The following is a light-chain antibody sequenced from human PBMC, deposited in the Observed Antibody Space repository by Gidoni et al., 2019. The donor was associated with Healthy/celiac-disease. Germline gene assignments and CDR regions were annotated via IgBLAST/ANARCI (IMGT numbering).Light chain of an antibody. CDR2: DAS. CDR1: QDIINY. J-gene: IGKJ4*01. Sequence: DIQMTQSPSSLSASVGHRVTITCQSSQDIINYLNWYQQKPGKAPKLLIYDASNLETGVPSRFSGSGSGTDFTFTISSLQPEDIATYYCQQYDNLPLTFGGGTKVEIK. CDR3: QQYDNLPLT. V-gene: IGKV1-33*01.